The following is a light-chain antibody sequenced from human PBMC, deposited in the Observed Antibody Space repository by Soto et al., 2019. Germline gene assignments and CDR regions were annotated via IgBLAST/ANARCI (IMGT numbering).Light chain of an antibody. J-gene: IGKJ5*01. CDR3: QQYNRYTLT. Sequence: DIEMTQSPSTLSASVGDRVTITCRASQSVSYLLAWYQQKPGRAPTLLIYKASTLETGVPSRFSGSTSGTDFPPTISILQPDDFATYYGQQYNRYTLTFGQGTRLEIK. CDR1: QSVSYL. V-gene: IGKV1-5*03. CDR2: KAS.